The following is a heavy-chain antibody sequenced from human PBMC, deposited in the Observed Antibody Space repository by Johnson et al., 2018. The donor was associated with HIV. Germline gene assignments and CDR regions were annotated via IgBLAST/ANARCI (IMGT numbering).Heavy chain of an antibody. D-gene: IGHD2-15*01. Sequence: QMLLVESGVGVVQPGRSLRLSCAASKFTFSSYPMHWVRQAPGKGLEWVALIWYDGSNKYYADSVKGRFTISRDNAKNSLYLQMNSLRAEDTAVYYCARVAALYDAFDIRGQGTMVTVSS. V-gene: IGHV3-30*04. CDR1: KFTFSSYP. J-gene: IGHJ3*02. CDR2: IWYDGSNK. CDR3: ARVAALYDAFDI.